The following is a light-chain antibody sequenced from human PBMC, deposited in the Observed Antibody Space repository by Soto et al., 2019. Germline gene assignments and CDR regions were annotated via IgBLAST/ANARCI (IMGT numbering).Light chain of an antibody. J-gene: IGKJ1*01. CDR3: QQFHNWPRT. CDR1: QGVNSN. V-gene: IGKV3-15*01. Sequence: EIVMTQSPATLSVSPGERAALSCWASQGVNSNLAWYQQKPGQAPRLLIYGASTRATGIPTRFSGSGSGTEFTLTISSLQSEDFAVYYCQQFHNWPRTFGPGTKVEIK. CDR2: GAS.